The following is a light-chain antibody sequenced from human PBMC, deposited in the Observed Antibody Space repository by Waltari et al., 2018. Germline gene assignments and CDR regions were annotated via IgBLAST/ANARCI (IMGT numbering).Light chain of an antibody. CDR3: SSYTTSSAPGV. V-gene: IGLV2-14*01. CDR1: DSDVGAYDF. CDR2: EVS. Sequence: QSALTQPASVSGSPGQSITISCSGTDSDVGAYDFVSWYQQHPGKAPHLLIYEVSNRPSGISNRFSASTSGNTASLTISGLQAEDEADYYCSSYTTSSAPGVFGTGTRVTVL. J-gene: IGLJ1*01.